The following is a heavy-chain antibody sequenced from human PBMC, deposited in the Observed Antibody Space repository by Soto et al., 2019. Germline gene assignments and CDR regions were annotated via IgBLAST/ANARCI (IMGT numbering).Heavy chain of an antibody. J-gene: IGHJ5*02. CDR3: ARGRGLWYNWFDP. CDR1: GGSISSGGYY. V-gene: IGHV4-31*03. Sequence: SETLSLTCTVSGGSISSGGYYWSWIRQHPGKGLEWIGYIYYSGSTYYNPSLKSRVTISVDTSKNQFSLKLSSVTAADTAVYYCARGRGLWYNWFDPWGQGTLVTVSS. CDR2: IYYSGST. D-gene: IGHD2-8*02.